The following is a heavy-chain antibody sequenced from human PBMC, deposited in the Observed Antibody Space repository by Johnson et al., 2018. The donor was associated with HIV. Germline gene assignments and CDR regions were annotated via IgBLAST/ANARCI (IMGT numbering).Heavy chain of an antibody. D-gene: IGHD3-22*01. CDR1: EFTFSRFA. CDR2: ISYDGSNK. V-gene: IGHV3-30*04. J-gene: IGHJ3*02. CDR3: AREGYDSSGYSDAFDI. Sequence: QVQLVESGGGVVRPGRSLRLSCAACEFTFSRFAMHWVRQAPGKGLEWVAVISYDGSNKYYEDSVKGRFTISRDNSKNTLYLQMNSLRAEDTAVYYCAREGYDSSGYSDAFDIWGQGTMVTVSS.